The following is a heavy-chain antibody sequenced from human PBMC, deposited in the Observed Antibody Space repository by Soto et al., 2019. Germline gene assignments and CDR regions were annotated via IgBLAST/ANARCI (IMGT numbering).Heavy chain of an antibody. CDR2: TYYRSKWYN. J-gene: IGHJ4*02. V-gene: IGHV6-1*01. CDR1: GDSVSSNSAA. CDR3: ARDKWSGYYDSSGYDY. D-gene: IGHD3-22*01. Sequence: QTLSLTCAISGDSVSSNSAAWNCIIHSPSRVLEWLGRTYYRSKWYNDYAVSVKSRITINPDTSKNQFSLQLNSVTPEDTAVYYCARDKWSGYYDSSGYDYWGQGTLVTVSS.